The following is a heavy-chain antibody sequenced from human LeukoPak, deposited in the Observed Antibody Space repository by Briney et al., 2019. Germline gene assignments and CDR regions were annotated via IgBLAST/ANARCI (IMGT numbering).Heavy chain of an antibody. D-gene: IGHD4-17*01. CDR1: GGSFSGYY. V-gene: IGHV4-34*01. CDR3: ARSTTVTRSEVF. CDR2: INHSGST. Sequence: SETLSLTCAVYGGSFSGYYWSWIRQPPGKGREWIGEINHSGSTNYNPSLKSRVTISVDTSKNQFSLKLSSVTAADTAVYYCARSTTVTRSEVFWGQGTLVTVSS. J-gene: IGHJ4*02.